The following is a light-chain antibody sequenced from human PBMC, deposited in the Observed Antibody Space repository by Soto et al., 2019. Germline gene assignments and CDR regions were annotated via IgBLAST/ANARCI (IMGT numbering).Light chain of an antibody. J-gene: IGKJ4*01. CDR2: AAS. V-gene: IGKV1-39*01. CDR3: QQLSRYPST. CDR1: QGLXSY. Sequence: DIRLTQSPSSLSASVGDRVTITCRASQGLXSYFNWYQQKPGKAPKILXYAASSLQRGVPSRLSGSGSGTDFTLPISGLQPEDFATYYCQQLSRYPSTFGGGTKVDIK.